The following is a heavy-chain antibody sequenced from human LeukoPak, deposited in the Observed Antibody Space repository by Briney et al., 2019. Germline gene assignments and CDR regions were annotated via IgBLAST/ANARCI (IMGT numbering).Heavy chain of an antibody. CDR2: INPNSGGT. V-gene: IGHV1-2*02. CDR3: ASFYCSSTSCSHWGRRYFDY. J-gene: IGHJ4*02. D-gene: IGHD2-2*01. CDR1: GYTFTGYY. Sequence: ASVKVSCKASGYTFTGYYMHWVRQAPGQGLEWMGWINPNSGGTNYAQKFQGRATMTRDMSISTAYMELSRLRSDDTAVYYCASFYCSSTSCSHWGRRYFDYWGREPWSPSPQ.